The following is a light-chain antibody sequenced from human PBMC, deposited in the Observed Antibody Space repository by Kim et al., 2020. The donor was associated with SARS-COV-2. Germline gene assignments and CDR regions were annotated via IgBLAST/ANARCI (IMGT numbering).Light chain of an antibody. CDR1: QGVSSN. J-gene: IGKJ1*01. Sequence: ASHGERATLSCRASQGVSSNLAWYRQKPGQAPRLLIYGASTRATGIPARFSGSGSGTEFTLTISSLQSEDFAVYYCQQYNNWPPTFGQGTKVDIK. CDR2: GAS. V-gene: IGKV3-15*01. CDR3: QQYNNWPPT.